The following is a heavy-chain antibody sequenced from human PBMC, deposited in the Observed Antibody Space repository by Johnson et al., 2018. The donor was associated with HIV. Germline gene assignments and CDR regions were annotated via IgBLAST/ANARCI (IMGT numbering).Heavy chain of an antibody. D-gene: IGHD6-13*01. CDR2: ISYDAKNK. CDR1: GFTFSDYA. CDR3: ARDDLGNPFSSYDAFDI. Sequence: QVQLVESGGGVVQPGRSLRLSCVASGFTFSDYAVHWVRQAPGKGLEWVAVISYDAKNKYYADSVKGRFTISRDNSKNTLYLQMNSLRAEDTAVYYCARDDLGNPFSSYDAFDIWGQGTMVTVSS. J-gene: IGHJ3*02. V-gene: IGHV3-30*04.